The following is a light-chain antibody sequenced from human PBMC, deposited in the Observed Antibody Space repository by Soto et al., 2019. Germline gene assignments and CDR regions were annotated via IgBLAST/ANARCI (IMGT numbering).Light chain of an antibody. CDR2: GAS. CDR1: QSVSSN. J-gene: IGKJ3*01. CDR3: HLYNNWGPVT. Sequence: EIVMTQSPATLSVSLGERDTLSCRASQSVSSNLAWYQQKPGQAPGLLIYGASTRATGIPARFSGSGSGTEFTLTISSLQSEDFEVYYCHLYNNWGPVTFGPGTKVDI. V-gene: IGKV3-15*01.